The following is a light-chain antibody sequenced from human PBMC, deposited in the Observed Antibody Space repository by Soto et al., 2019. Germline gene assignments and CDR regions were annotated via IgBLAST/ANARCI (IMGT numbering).Light chain of an antibody. CDR3: CSYTGGTTLV. CDR2: EVS. Sequence: QSALTQPASVSRSPGQSITISCTGSSSDVGGYKYVSWYQQHPGKAPKLMIFEVSNRPSGVSNRFSGSKSGNTASLTISGLQAEDESDYYCCSYTGGTTLVCGGGTKLTVL. V-gene: IGLV2-14*01. CDR1: SSDVGGYKY. J-gene: IGLJ2*01.